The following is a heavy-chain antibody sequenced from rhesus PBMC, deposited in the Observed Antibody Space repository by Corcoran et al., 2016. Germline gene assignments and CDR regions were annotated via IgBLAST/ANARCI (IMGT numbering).Heavy chain of an antibody. J-gene: IGHJ4*01. D-gene: IGHD4-29*01. CDR3: ARGQAATPFDY. CDR1: GASFSRNL. CDR2: LNGNSGST. Sequence: QVQLQESGPGLVKPPETLSRTCTVSGASFSRNLWRWIRQVPGKGLEWSGELNGNSGSTHSNPPLKSRVTISKDASKNQLSLMLSSVTAADTAMYHCARGQAATPFDYWGQGVLVTVSS. V-gene: IGHV4-80*01.